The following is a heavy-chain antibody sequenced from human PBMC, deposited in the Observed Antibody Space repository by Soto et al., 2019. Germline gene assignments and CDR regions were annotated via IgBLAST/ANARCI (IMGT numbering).Heavy chain of an antibody. CDR3: AKDSSSYYYDSSVYYFDY. CDR1: GFAFSSYS. Sequence: GGSLRLSCAASGFAFSSYSMSWVRQAPGKGLEWVSAISGSGGSTYYADSVKGRFTISRDNSKNTLYLQMNSLRAEDTAVYYCAKDSSSYYYDSSVYYFDYWGQGTLVTVSS. J-gene: IGHJ4*02. D-gene: IGHD3-22*01. CDR2: ISGSGGST. V-gene: IGHV3-23*01.